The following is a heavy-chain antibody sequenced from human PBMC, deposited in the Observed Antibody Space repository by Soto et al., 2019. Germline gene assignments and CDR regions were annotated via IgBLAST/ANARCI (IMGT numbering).Heavy chain of an antibody. D-gene: IGHD5-12*01. CDR3: AKAPTYGGYDGLDS. Sequence: LRLSCAASGFTFSSYAMSWVRQAPGEGLEWVSAISGSGGSTDYADSVKGRFTISRDNSKNTLYLQMNSLRAEDTAVYYCAKAPTYGGYDGLDSWGQGTPVTVSS. CDR2: ISGSGGST. V-gene: IGHV3-23*01. J-gene: IGHJ4*02. CDR1: GFTFSSYA.